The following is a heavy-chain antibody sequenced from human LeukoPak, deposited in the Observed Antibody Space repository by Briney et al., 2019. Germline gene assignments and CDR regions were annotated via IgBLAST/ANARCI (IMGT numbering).Heavy chain of an antibody. CDR1: GDSISGFY. V-gene: IGHV4-4*07. Sequence: SETLSLTCTVSGDSISGFYWSWIRQPAGKGLEWIGRINTSGSTNYKPSLKSRVTMSVDTSKNQFSLKLSPVTAADTAVYYCARDRSYGPDHWGQRTLVTVSS. J-gene: IGHJ4*02. D-gene: IGHD5-18*01. CDR2: INTSGST. CDR3: ARDRSYGPDH.